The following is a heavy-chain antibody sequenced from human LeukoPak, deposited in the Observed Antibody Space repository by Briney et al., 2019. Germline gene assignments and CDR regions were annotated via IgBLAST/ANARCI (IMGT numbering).Heavy chain of an antibody. V-gene: IGHV1-18*01. D-gene: IGHD6-13*01. CDR1: GYTLTSYG. Sequence: GASVKVSCKASGYTLTSYGISWVRQAPGQGLESMGWISAYNGNTNYAQKLQGRVTMTTDTSTSTAYMELRSLRSDDTAVYYCARRLDSSSWGYYYYMDVWGKGTRSPSP. J-gene: IGHJ6*03. CDR3: ARRLDSSSWGYYYYMDV. CDR2: ISAYNGNT.